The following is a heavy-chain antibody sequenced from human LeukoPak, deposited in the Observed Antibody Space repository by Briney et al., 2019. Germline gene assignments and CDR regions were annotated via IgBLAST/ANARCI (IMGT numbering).Heavy chain of an antibody. D-gene: IGHD3-10*01. CDR1: GDSFESLA. J-gene: IGHJ5*02. Sequence: GSSVKVSCKASGDSFESLAITWVRQAPGQGLEWMGGIIPLLEETNYAQKFQGRVTITADESTTTAYMELSSLTSDDTAIYYCARDGLLLARGVRIGFDPWGQGTLVTVSS. V-gene: IGHV1-69*01. CDR3: ARDGLLLARGVRIGFDP. CDR2: IIPLLEET.